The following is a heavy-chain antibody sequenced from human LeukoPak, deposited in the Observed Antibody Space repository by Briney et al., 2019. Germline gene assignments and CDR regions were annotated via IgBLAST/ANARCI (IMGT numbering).Heavy chain of an antibody. CDR2: IHTSGGT. J-gene: IGHJ5*02. Sequence: SETLSLTCTVSGVSISGYYWSWIRQPAGKGLEWIGRIHTSGGTNYNPSLKSRVTISVDTSKNQFSLKLSSVTAADTAVYYCARDRTGDNWFDPWGQGTLVTVSS. D-gene: IGHD3/OR15-3a*01. CDR1: GVSISGYY. V-gene: IGHV4-4*07. CDR3: ARDRTGDNWFDP.